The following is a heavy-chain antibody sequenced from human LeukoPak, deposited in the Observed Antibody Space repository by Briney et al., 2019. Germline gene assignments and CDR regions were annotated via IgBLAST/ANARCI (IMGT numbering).Heavy chain of an antibody. CDR1: GYTFTSYD. CDR3: ARGTSYSSGEVHY. Sequence: ASVKVSCKASGYTFTSYDINWVRQATGQGLEWMGWMNPNSGNTGYAQKFQGRVTITRNTSISTAYMELSSLRSEDTAVYCCARGTSYSSGEVHYWGQGTLVTVSS. CDR2: MNPNSGNT. V-gene: IGHV1-8*03. D-gene: IGHD6-19*01. J-gene: IGHJ4*02.